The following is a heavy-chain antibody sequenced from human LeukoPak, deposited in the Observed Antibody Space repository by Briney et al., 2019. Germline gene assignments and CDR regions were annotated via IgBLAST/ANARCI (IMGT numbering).Heavy chain of an antibody. D-gene: IGHD5-24*01. CDR3: ARPSRDGYRYTFDY. V-gene: IGHV4-59*01. CDR2: IYNSGST. J-gene: IGHJ4*02. CDR1: GGSISSYY. Sequence: SETLSLTSTVSGGSISSYYWSWIRQPPGKGLEWIGYIYNSGSTNYSPSLKSRVSISVDTPKNQFSLRLSSVTAADTAVYYCARPSRDGYRYTFDYWGQGILVTVSS.